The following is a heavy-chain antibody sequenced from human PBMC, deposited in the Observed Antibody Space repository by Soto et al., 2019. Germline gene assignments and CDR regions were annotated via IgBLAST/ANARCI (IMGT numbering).Heavy chain of an antibody. CDR1: GYAFTTYG. CDR3: ARGRYGDY. D-gene: IGHD1-1*01. V-gene: IGHV1-18*01. J-gene: IGHJ4*02. Sequence: QVHLVQSGAEVMKPGASVKVSCKGSGYAFTTYGITWVRQAPGQGLEWLGWISAHNGNTNYAQKLQGRVTVTRDTSTSTAYMELRSLRSDVTAVYYCARGRYGDYWGQGALVTVSS. CDR2: ISAHNGNT.